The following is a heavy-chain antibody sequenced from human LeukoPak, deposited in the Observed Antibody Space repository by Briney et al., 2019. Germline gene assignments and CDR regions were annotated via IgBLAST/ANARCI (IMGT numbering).Heavy chain of an antibody. Sequence: SCKASGGTFSSYGMHWVRQAPGKGLEWVAVISYDGSNKYYADSVKGRFTISRDNSKNTLYLQMNSLRAEDTAVYYCAKEERYYYDSSGYYYLYFDYWGQGTLVTVSS. J-gene: IGHJ4*02. V-gene: IGHV3-30*18. D-gene: IGHD3-22*01. CDR3: AKEERYYYDSSGYYYLYFDY. CDR1: GGTFSSYG. CDR2: ISYDGSNK.